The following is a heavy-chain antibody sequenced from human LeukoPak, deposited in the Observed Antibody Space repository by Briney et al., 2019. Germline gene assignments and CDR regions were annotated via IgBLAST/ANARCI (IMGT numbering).Heavy chain of an antibody. V-gene: IGHV3-20*04. D-gene: IGHD2-2*01. CDR3: AKDIAQYCSSTSCLIYGMDV. Sequence: GGSLRLSCAVSGFTFDNYGMSWVRQAPGKGLEWVSGINWNGGSTGYADSVKGRFTISRDNAKNSLYLQMNSLRAEDTALYYCAKDIAQYCSSTSCLIYGMDVWGQGTTVTVSS. CDR1: GFTFDNYG. CDR2: INWNGGST. J-gene: IGHJ6*02.